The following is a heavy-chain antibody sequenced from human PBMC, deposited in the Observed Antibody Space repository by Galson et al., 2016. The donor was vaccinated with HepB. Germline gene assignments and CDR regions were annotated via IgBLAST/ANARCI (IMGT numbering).Heavy chain of an antibody. CDR1: GYSFNNYW. D-gene: IGHD6-19*01. J-gene: IGHJ6*02. CDR3: ARHTPPRSGGYTGAMDV. CDR2: IYPGDFDT. V-gene: IGHV5-51*01. Sequence: QSGAEVKKPGESLKISCKASGYSFNNYWIGWVRQMPGKGLEWMGIIYPGDFDTRYIPPFEGQVTISVDKSISTAYLQLSSLKASDTAIYYCARHTPPRSGGYTGAMDVWGQGTAVTVSS.